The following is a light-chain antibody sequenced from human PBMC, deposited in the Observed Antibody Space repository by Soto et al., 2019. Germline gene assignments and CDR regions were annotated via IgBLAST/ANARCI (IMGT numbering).Light chain of an antibody. Sequence: DIQMTQSPSTLSASVGDRVTITCRASQSISRWLAWYQQKPGKAPKLLIYDVSSLEGGVPSRFSGSGSGTDFTLTISRLEPEDFAVYYCPQYGSSGTFGQGTKVDIK. CDR3: PQYGSSGT. J-gene: IGKJ1*01. CDR2: DVS. CDR1: QSISRW. V-gene: IGKV1-5*01.